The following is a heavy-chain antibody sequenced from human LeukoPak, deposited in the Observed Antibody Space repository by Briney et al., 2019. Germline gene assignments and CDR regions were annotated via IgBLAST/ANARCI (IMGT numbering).Heavy chain of an antibody. CDR1: GASISNSTYY. J-gene: IGHJ5*02. CDR2: IYYSGST. CDR3: ARDSSGWYHWFDP. D-gene: IGHD6-19*01. V-gene: IGHV4-61*05. Sequence: SETLSLTCNVSGASISNSTYYWGWIRQPPGKGLEWIGYIYYSGSTNYNPSLKSRVTISVDKSKNQFSLKLTSVTAADTAVYYCARDSSGWYHWFDPWGQGTLVTVSS.